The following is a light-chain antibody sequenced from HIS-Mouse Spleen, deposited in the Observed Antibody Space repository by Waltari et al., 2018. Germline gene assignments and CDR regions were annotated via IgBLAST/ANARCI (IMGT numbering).Light chain of an antibody. J-gene: IGLJ3*02. CDR2: SNN. V-gene: IGLV1-44*01. CDR1: SSNIGSNT. Sequence: QSVLTQPPSASGTPGQRVTISCSGSSSNIGSNTVNWYQQLPGTAPKLLIYSNNPRPSGVPDRFSGSKSGPSASLAISVLQSEDEADYYCAAWDDSLNGWVFGGGTKLTVL. CDR3: AAWDDSLNGWV.